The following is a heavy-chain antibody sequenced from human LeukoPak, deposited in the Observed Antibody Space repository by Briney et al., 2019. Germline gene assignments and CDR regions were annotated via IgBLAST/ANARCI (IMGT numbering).Heavy chain of an antibody. D-gene: IGHD3-22*01. V-gene: IGHV2-5*02. CDR1: GFSLTTSGVG. CDR2: INWDDQK. J-gene: IGHJ5*02. Sequence: SGPTLVNPTQTLTLTCTFSGFSLTTSGVGVGWILQPPGRALEWLALINWDDQKVYSPSLQSRLSITKDTSKNQVVLTMTNVDPVDTATYYCAHRRDSSGYQYRYWFAPWGQGTPVTVSS. CDR3: AHRRDSSGYQYRYWFAP.